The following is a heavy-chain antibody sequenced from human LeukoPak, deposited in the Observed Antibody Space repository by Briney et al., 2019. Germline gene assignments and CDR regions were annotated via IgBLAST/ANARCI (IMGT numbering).Heavy chain of an antibody. CDR1: GGSFSGYY. V-gene: IGHV4-34*01. CDR3: ARGPLRLDY. J-gene: IGHJ4*02. CDR2: INHSGST. Sequence: KTSETLSLTCAVYGGSFSGYYWSWIRQPPGKGLEWIGEINHSGSTNYNPSLKSQVTISVDTSKNQFSLKLSSVTAADTAVYYCARGPLRLDYWGQGTLVTVSS. D-gene: IGHD4-17*01.